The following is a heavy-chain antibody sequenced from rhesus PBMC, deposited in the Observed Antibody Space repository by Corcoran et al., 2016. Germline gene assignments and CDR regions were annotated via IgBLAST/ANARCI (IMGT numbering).Heavy chain of an antibody. J-gene: IGHJ4*01. V-gene: IGHV4-65*01. CDR3: ARDQSTGWSIGY. Sequence: QVQLQESGPGLLKPSETLSLTCAVSGGSVSSSNWWSWIRQPPGKGLDWIGYISGMSGSTYYNPSLKSRVTMSTDTSNNQVSLKLSSVTAADTAVYYCARDQSTGWSIGYWGQGVLVTVSS. CDR1: GGSVSSSNW. CDR2: ISGMSGST. D-gene: IGHD6S26*01.